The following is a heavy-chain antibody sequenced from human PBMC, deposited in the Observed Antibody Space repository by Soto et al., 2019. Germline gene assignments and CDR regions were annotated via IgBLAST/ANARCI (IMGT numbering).Heavy chain of an antibody. D-gene: IGHD5-12*01. J-gene: IGHJ4*02. V-gene: IGHV3-13*01. CDR2: IDTAGDT. CDR3: ARVEMATTAYDY. Sequence: EVQLVESGGGLVQPGGSLRLSCAASGFTFSSYDIHWVRQATGKGLEWVSAIDTAGDTYYPASVKGRFTISRENAKNSLYLQMNSLRAEDTAVYYCARVEMATTAYDYWGQGTVVTVSS. CDR1: GFTFSSYD.